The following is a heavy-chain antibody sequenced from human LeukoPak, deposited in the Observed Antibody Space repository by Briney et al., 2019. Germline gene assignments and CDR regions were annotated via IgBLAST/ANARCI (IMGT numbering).Heavy chain of an antibody. CDR1: GYIFIHHY. Sequence: GASVKVSCKASGYIFIHHYMHWVRQAPGQGLEWMGWINPDSGATNYAQKFQGGLTMTRDTSISAAYMELSGLRSDDTAVYYCARTGDPVYDAFDIWGQGTLVTVSS. J-gene: IGHJ3*02. D-gene: IGHD7-27*01. CDR2: INPDSGAT. V-gene: IGHV1-2*02. CDR3: ARTGDPVYDAFDI.